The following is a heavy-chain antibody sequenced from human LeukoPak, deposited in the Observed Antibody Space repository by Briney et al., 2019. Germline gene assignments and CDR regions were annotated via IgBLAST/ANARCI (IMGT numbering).Heavy chain of an antibody. CDR3: ASFATVTTVNVY. CDR1: GFTFSSYA. Sequence: PGGSLRLSCAASGFTFSSYAMNWVRQAPGKGLEWVSSISGSGGNTYYADSVKGRFTISRDNSKNTLSLQMNSLRAEDTAVYYCASFATVTTVNVYWGQGTLVTVSS. CDR2: ISGSGGNT. V-gene: IGHV3-23*01. J-gene: IGHJ4*02. D-gene: IGHD4-17*01.